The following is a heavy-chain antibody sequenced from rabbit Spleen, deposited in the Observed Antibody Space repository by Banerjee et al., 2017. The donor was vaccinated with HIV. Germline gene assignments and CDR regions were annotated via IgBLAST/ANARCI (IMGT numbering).Heavy chain of an antibody. Sequence: QSLEESGGDLVKPGASLTLTCKASGFTISSTYWICWVRQAPGKGLEWIACINAVTGKAVYASWAKGRFTFSKTSSTTVTLQMTRLTAADTATYFCARDLPDIIGWNFGFWGQGTLVTVS. CDR1: GFTISSTYW. CDR2: INAVTGKA. D-gene: IGHD1-1*01. V-gene: IGHV1S40*01. CDR3: ARDLPDIIGWNFGF. J-gene: IGHJ3*01.